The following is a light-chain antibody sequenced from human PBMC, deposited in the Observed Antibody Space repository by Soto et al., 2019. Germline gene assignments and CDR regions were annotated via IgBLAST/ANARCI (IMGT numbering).Light chain of an antibody. CDR2: AAY. J-gene: IGKJ5*01. V-gene: IGKV1-39*01. Sequence: DIQMTQSPSSLSASVGDRVTITCRASQSISNYLNWYQQKPGKAPKLLIYAAYSLQSGVPSRFSGSGSGTDFTLTISSLQPEDFATYFCQQTDTTPITFGQGTRLDIK. CDR3: QQTDTTPIT. CDR1: QSISNY.